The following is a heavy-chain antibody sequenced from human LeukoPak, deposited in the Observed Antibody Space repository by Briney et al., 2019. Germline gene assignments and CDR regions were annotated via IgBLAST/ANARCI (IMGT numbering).Heavy chain of an antibody. CDR2: IYHSGST. J-gene: IGHJ4*02. Sequence: SETLSLTCTVSGYSISSGYYWGWIRQPPGKGLEWIGSIYHSGSTYYNPSLKSRVTISVDTSKNQFSLKLSSVTAADTAVYYCARDLGEVSSTRSKGDCWGQGTLVTVSS. CDR3: ARDLGEVSSTRSKGDC. CDR1: GYSISSGYY. D-gene: IGHD2-2*01. V-gene: IGHV4-38-2*02.